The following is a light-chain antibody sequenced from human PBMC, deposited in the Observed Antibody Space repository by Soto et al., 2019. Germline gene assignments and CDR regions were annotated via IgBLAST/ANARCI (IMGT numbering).Light chain of an antibody. V-gene: IGLV1-44*01. CDR3: AAWDDSLNGDV. Sequence: QLVLTQPPSASGTPGQRVTVSCSGGSSNIGSNTVNWFQQLPGMAPKLLIYSNDQRPSGVPDRFSGSKSGTSASLAISGLQSEDEADYYCAAWDDSLNGDVFGTGTKLTVL. J-gene: IGLJ1*01. CDR1: SSNIGSNT. CDR2: SND.